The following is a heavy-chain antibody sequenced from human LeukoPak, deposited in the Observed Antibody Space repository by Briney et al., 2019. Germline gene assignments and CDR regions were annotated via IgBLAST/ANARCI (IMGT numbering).Heavy chain of an antibody. CDR1: GFTFSSYW. CDR2: IYYSGST. Sequence: GSLRLSCAASGFTFSSYWMSWVRQAPGKGLEWIGSIYYSGSTYYNPSLKSRVTISVDTSKNQFSLKLSSVTAADTAVYYCARVKKGYCSSTSCYTDYYYYYMDVWGKGTTVTISS. D-gene: IGHD2-2*02. J-gene: IGHJ6*03. V-gene: IGHV4-39*07. CDR3: ARVKKGYCSSTSCYTDYYYYYMDV.